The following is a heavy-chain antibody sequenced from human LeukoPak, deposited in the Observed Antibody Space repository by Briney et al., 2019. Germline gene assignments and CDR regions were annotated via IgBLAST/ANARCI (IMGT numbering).Heavy chain of an antibody. CDR1: GGSISSGSYY. V-gene: IGHV4-61*02. CDR3: ARGSGWYLGKYFQH. CDR2: IYTSGST. Sequence: SETLSLTCTVSGGSISSGSYYWSWIRQPAGKGLEWIGRIYTSGSTNYNPSLKSRVTISVDTSKNQFSLKLSSVTAADTAVYYCARGSGWYLGKYFQHWGQGTLVTVSS. J-gene: IGHJ1*01. D-gene: IGHD6-19*01.